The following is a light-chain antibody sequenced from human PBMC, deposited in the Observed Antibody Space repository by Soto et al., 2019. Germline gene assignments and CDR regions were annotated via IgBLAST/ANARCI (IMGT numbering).Light chain of an antibody. CDR1: QSVSRSY. CDR2: GAS. CDR3: HQYNDWGT. V-gene: IGKV3D-15*01. J-gene: IGKJ1*01. Sequence: EIVLTQSPGTLSLSSGDRATLSCRASQSVSRSYLGWYQQKPGQAPRLLMYGASIRAAGVPARFSGGGSGTEFTLTVSSLQSEDFAIYYCHQYNDWGTFAPGTKVDI.